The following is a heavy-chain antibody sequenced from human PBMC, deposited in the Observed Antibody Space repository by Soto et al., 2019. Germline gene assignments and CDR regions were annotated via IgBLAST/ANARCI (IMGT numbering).Heavy chain of an antibody. J-gene: IGHJ4*02. D-gene: IGHD3-22*01. CDR3: ARGDYFDRRFDY. V-gene: IGHV3-7*03. CDR1: GFTFSSYW. Sequence: GGSLSLSCAASGFTFSSYWMRWVRQAPGQGLAWVATIKQDESEKYYVDSVKGRFTVSRDNAKNSLFLQMNSLIIEATAVYYCARGDYFDRRFDYWGQGALVTVSS. CDR2: IKQDESEK.